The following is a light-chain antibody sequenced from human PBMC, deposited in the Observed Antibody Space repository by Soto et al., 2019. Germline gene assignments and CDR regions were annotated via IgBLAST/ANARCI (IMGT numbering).Light chain of an antibody. CDR3: QQYNNWPFT. Sequence: EIVMTQSPATLSVSPGERATLSCRASQSVSSNLAWYRQKPGQAPRFLTYGASTRATGIPARFSGSGSGTEFTLTISSLQSEDFAVYYCQQYNNWPFTFGPGTKVDIK. J-gene: IGKJ3*01. CDR2: GAS. V-gene: IGKV3D-15*01. CDR1: QSVSSN.